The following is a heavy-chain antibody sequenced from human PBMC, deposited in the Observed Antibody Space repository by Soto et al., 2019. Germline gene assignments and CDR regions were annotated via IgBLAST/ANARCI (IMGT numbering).Heavy chain of an antibody. CDR3: AHRLIHGDYFNWFDP. CDR1: GFSLSTSGVG. D-gene: IGHD4-17*01. Sequence: QITLKESGPTLVKPTQTLTLTCTFSGFSLSTSGVGVGWIRQPPGKALEWLALIYWDDDKRYSPSLKSRLTITEDTSKNQVVLTMTNMDPVDTATYCCAHRLIHGDYFNWFDPWGQGTLVTVSS. J-gene: IGHJ5*02. CDR2: IYWDDDK. V-gene: IGHV2-5*02.